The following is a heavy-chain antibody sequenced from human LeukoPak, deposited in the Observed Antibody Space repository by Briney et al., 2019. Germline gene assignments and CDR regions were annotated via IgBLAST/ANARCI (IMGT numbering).Heavy chain of an antibody. D-gene: IGHD3-10*01. J-gene: IGHJ4*02. CDR3: ATIFGEFDY. CDR2: IWYGGSNK. Sequence: GGSLRLSCAASGFTFSSYGMHWVRQAPGKGLGWVAVIWYGGSNKYYADSVKGRFTISRDNSKNTLYLQMNSLRAEDTAVYYCATIFGEFDYWGQGTLVTVSS. CDR1: GFTFSSYG. V-gene: IGHV3-33*08.